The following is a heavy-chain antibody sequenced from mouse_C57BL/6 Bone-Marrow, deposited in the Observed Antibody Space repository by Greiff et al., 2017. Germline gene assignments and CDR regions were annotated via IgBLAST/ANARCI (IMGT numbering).Heavy chain of an antibody. CDR1: GFTFSSYA. CDR2: ISDGGSYT. V-gene: IGHV5-4*01. CDR3: ARDVGGYPAWFAY. Sequence: EVQGVESGGGLVKPGGSLKLSCAASGFTFSSYAMSWVRQTPEKRLEWVATISDGGSYTYYPDNVKGRFTISRDNAKNNLYLQMSHLKSEDTAMYYCARDVGGYPAWFAYWGQGTLVTVSA. J-gene: IGHJ3*01. D-gene: IGHD2-2*01.